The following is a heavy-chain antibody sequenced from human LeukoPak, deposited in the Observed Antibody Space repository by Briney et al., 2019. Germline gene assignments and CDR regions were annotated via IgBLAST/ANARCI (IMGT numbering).Heavy chain of an antibody. CDR2: INPNSGGT. CDR1: GYTFTGYY. D-gene: IGHD3-22*01. V-gene: IGHV1-2*06. CDR3: ARDGVGGGCYYDSSGYTAY. Sequence: ASVKVSCKASGYTFTGYYMHWVRQAPGQGLEWMGRINPNSGGTNYAQKFQGRVTMTRDTSISTAYMELSRLRSDDTAVYYCARDGVGGGCYYDSSGYTAYWGQGTLVTVSS. J-gene: IGHJ4*02.